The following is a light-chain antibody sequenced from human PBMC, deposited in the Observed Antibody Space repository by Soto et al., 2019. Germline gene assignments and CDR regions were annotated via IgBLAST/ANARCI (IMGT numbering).Light chain of an antibody. CDR1: QSISSY. J-gene: IGKJ4*01. CDR2: AAS. Sequence: DIQMTQSPSSLSASVGDRVTITCRASQSISSYLNWYQQKPGKAPNLLIYAASSLQSGVPSRFSGSGSGTDFTLTISSLQPGDLATYYCQQSYITPLTFGGGTKVEI. CDR3: QQSYITPLT. V-gene: IGKV1-39*01.